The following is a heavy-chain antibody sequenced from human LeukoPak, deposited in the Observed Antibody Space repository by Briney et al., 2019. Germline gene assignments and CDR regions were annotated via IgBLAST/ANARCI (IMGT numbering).Heavy chain of an antibody. CDR1: GGTFSSYA. CDR3: ARSFYDSSGPYAFDI. V-gene: IGHV1-69*01. CDR2: IIPIFGTA. D-gene: IGHD3-22*01. J-gene: IGHJ3*02. Sequence: SVKVSCKASGGTFSSYAISWVRQAPGQGLEWMGGIIPIFGTANYAQKFQGRVTITADESTSTAYMELSSLRSEDTAVYYCARSFYDSSGPYAFDIWGQGTMVTVSS.